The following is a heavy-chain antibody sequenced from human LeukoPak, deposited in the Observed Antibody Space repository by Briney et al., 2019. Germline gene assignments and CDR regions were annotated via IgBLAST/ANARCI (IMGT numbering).Heavy chain of an antibody. J-gene: IGHJ4*02. Sequence: GGSLRLSCAASGFXSSSYWIHWVRQPPGKGLLYIACISTDGFSTSYADSVKGRLTISRDNAKNTLYLQMNSLRAEDTAVYYCARSRTYGDYGRGLDYWGQGTLVTVSS. CDR3: ARSRTYGDYGRGLDY. CDR1: GFXSSSYW. D-gene: IGHD4-17*01. V-gene: IGHV3-74*01. CDR2: ISTDGFST.